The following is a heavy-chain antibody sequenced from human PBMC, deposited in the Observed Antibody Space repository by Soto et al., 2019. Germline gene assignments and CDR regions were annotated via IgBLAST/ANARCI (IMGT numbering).Heavy chain of an antibody. CDR2: ISYNGRNK. V-gene: IGHV3-30*03. J-gene: IGHJ4*02. CDR1: GFTLSDHY. CDR3: ARQAKIGDRSQFYFDS. Sequence: GGSLRLSCAGSGFTLSDHYIDWVRQAPGKGLEWVAVISYNGRNKHYVDSVKGRFTASRDNSQDTLYLQMDSLRPDDTAVYYCARQAKIGDRSQFYFDSWGQGTLVTVSS. D-gene: IGHD3-16*01.